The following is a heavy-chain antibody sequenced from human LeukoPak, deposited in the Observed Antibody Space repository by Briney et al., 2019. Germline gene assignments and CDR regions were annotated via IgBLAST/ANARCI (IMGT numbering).Heavy chain of an antibody. Sequence: KPGGSLRLSCAASGFTFSSYSMNWVRQAPGKGLEWVSSISSSSSYIYYADSVKGRFTISRDNAKNSLYLQMNSLRAEDTAVYYCARTPYCSSTSCPYGMDVWGQGTTVTVSS. J-gene: IGHJ6*02. CDR2: ISSSSSYI. D-gene: IGHD2-2*01. CDR3: ARTPYCSSTSCPYGMDV. CDR1: GFTFSSYS. V-gene: IGHV3-21*01.